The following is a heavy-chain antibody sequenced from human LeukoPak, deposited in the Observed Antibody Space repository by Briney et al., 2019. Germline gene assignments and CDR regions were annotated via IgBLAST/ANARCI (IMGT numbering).Heavy chain of an antibody. Sequence: PGGSLRLSCAASGFTFSSYRMSWVRQAPGKGLGWVANIKQDGSEKYYVDSVKGRFTISRDNSKNTLYLQMNSLRAEDTAVYYCAKDYGLRSSSWYGLDYWGQGTLVTVSS. CDR1: GFTFSSYR. CDR3: AKDYGLRSSSWYGLDY. D-gene: IGHD6-13*01. CDR2: IKQDGSEK. J-gene: IGHJ4*02. V-gene: IGHV3-7*01.